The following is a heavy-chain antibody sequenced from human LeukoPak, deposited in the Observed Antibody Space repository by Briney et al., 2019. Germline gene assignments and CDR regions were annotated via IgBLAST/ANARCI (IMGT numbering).Heavy chain of an antibody. CDR2: ISCNSGRI. Sequence: GGSLRLSCAASRFTFDDYAMHWVRQAPGKGLEWVSSISCNSGRIGYADSVKGRFTISRDNAKNSLYLQMNSRRVEDTAVYYCARGRYDSSGYYALFDNWGQGTLVTVSS. J-gene: IGHJ4*02. D-gene: IGHD3-22*01. CDR1: RFTFDDYA. CDR3: ARGRYDSSGYYALFDN. V-gene: IGHV3-9*01.